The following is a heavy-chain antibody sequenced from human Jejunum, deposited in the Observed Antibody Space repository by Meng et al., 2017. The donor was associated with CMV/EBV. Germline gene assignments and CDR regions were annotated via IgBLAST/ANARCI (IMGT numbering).Heavy chain of an antibody. Sequence: SGFSFSSFNMNWVHQAPGKGLEWVASISSTRSYIYYADSLKGRFAISKDNAKNSLFLQMNSLRAEDTAVYYCANQLPWNYYYGMDLWGQGTTVTVSS. J-gene: IGHJ6*02. CDR1: GFSFSSFN. CDR2: ISSTRSYI. CDR3: ANQLPWNYYYGMDL. V-gene: IGHV3-21*01. D-gene: IGHD2-2*01.